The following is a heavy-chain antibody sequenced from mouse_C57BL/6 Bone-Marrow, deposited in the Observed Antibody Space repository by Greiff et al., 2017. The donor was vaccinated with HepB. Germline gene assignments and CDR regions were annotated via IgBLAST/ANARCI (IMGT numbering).Heavy chain of an antibody. CDR2: IDPSDSYT. V-gene: IGHV1-50*01. D-gene: IGHD2-12*01. Sequence: VKLVESGAELVKPGASVKLSCKASGYTFTSYWMQWVKQRPGQGLEWIGEIDPSDSYTNYNQKFKGKATLTVDTSSSTAYMQLSSLTSEDSAVYYCARPLLYYFAYWGQGTLVTVSA. CDR3: ARPLLYYFAY. J-gene: IGHJ3*01. CDR1: GYTFTSYW.